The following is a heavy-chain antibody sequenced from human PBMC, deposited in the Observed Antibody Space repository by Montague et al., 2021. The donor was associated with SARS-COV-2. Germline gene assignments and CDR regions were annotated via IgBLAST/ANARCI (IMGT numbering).Heavy chain of an antibody. CDR1: GASISSSNYY. Sequence: SETLSLTCTVPGASISSSNYYWGWIRQPPGKGLEWIATIHYSGSTYYKPSLKSRLTISVDTSKNQFSLRLSSVTAADTAVYYCARGDFGVVIIPYYYYYMDVWGKGTTVTVSS. J-gene: IGHJ6*03. V-gene: IGHV4-39*01. D-gene: IGHD3-3*01. CDR2: IHYSGST. CDR3: ARGDFGVVIIPYYYYYMDV.